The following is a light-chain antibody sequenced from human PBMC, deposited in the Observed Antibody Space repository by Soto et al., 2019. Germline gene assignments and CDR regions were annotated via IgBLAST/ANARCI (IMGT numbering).Light chain of an antibody. CDR3: RSSAGTNSFVL. Sequence: QSALTQPPSASGSPGQSVTISCTGTSSDIGGYNSVSWYQQHPGKAPKLMIYEVNKRPLGVPERFSGSKSGNTASLTVSGLQADDEADDYCRSSAGTNSFVLFGGATKLTVL. J-gene: IGLJ3*02. CDR2: EVN. V-gene: IGLV2-8*01. CDR1: SSDIGGYNS.